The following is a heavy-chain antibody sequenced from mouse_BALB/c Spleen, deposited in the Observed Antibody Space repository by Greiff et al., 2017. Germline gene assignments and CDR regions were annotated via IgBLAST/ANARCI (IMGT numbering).Heavy chain of an antibody. CDR2: IYPGDGDT. J-gene: IGHJ4*01. Sequence: VMLVESGAELARPGASVKLSCKASGYTFTSYWMQWVKQRPGQGLEWIGAIYPGDGDTRYTQKFKGKATLTADKSSSTAYMQLSSLASEDSAVYYCARGNGNYGAMDYWGQGTSVTVSS. V-gene: IGHV1-87*01. D-gene: IGHD2-1*01. CDR3: ARGNGNYGAMDY. CDR1: GYTFTSYW.